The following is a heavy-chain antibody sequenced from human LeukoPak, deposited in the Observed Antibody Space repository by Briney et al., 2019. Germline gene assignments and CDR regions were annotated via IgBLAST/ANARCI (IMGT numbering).Heavy chain of an antibody. CDR3: ARHSYNYYGLDV. Sequence: NPSETLSLTCTVSGGSISSSSYYWGWIRQPPGKGLEWIGSIYYSGSTYYNPSLKSRVTMSVDTSNNHLSLRLTSVTAADTALYYCARHSYNYYGLDVWGQGTTITVSS. CDR2: IYYSGST. V-gene: IGHV4-39*01. J-gene: IGHJ6*02. CDR1: GGSISSSSYY.